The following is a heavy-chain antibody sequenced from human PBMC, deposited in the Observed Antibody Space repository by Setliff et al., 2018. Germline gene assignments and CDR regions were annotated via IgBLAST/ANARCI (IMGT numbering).Heavy chain of an antibody. Sequence: GGSLRLSCAASGFTFSSYEMNWVRQAPGKGLEWVAVIWDDGGNKYHADSVKGRFTISRDNSQNMMYLQMNSLRAEDTAMYYCVTDPPFSGWSFDSWGQGTLVTVSS. CDR3: VTDPPFSGWSFDS. CDR2: IWDDGGNK. V-gene: IGHV3-33*08. CDR1: GFTFSSYE. D-gene: IGHD6-19*01. J-gene: IGHJ4*02.